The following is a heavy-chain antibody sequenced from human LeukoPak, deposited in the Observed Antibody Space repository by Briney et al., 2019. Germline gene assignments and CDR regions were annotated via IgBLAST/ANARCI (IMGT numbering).Heavy chain of an antibody. CDR3: ARPRGDAAGVETWFDP. CDR2: IIPSVGLT. V-gene: IGHV1-69*02. Sequence: ASVKVSCKASGGTLSNYPFSWVRQAPGQGLEWMGKIIPSVGLTRYAEKFQGRLTLTGDTSTTTAYMELSSLTSDDTGVYYCARPRGDAAGVETWFDPWGPGTLVIVSS. J-gene: IGHJ5*02. D-gene: IGHD6-13*01. CDR1: GGTLSNYP.